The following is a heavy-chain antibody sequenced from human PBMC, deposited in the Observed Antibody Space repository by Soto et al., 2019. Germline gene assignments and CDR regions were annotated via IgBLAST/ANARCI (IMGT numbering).Heavy chain of an antibody. CDR1: GFSLSGYS. CDR2: IQHDASTI. J-gene: IGHJ6*02. V-gene: IGHV3-30-3*01. D-gene: IGHD5-18*01. Sequence: LRLSCAASGFSLSGYSMHWVRQAPGKGLDWVAVIQHDASTIYYADSVKGRFTISRDNSKNTLYLQMNDLTAEDTALYYCVKVGWGFSFGNGLDDWGQGTTVTVSS. CDR3: VKVGWGFSFGNGLDD.